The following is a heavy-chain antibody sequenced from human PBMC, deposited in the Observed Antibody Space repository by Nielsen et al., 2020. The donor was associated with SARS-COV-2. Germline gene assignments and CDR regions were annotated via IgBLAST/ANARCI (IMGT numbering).Heavy chain of an antibody. V-gene: IGHV3-30*14. CDR2: ISYDGSNK. Sequence: GGSLRLSCAASGFTFSSYAMHWVRQAPGKGLEWVAVISYDGSNKYYADSVKGRFTISRHNSKNTLYLQMNSLRAEDTAVYYCAREYYYDSSGYYPRAFDIWGQGTMVTVSS. D-gene: IGHD3-22*01. J-gene: IGHJ3*02. CDR3: AREYYYDSSGYYPRAFDI. CDR1: GFTFSSYA.